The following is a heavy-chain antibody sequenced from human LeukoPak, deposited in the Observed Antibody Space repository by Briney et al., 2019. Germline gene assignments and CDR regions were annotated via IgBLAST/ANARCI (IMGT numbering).Heavy chain of an antibody. CDR2: IIPILGIA. CDR1: GGTFSSYA. V-gene: IGHV1-69*04. Sequence: ASVKVSCKASGGTFSSYAISGVRQAPGQGLEWMGRIIPILGIANYAQKFQGRVTITADKSTSTAYMELSSLRSEDTAVYYCARALCDGAYCGGDCLDYWGQGTLVTVSS. D-gene: IGHD2-21*02. CDR3: ARALCDGAYCGGDCLDY. J-gene: IGHJ4*02.